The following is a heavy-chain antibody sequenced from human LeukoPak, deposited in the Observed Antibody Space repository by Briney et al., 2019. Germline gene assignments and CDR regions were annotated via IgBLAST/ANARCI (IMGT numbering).Heavy chain of an antibody. D-gene: IGHD3-10*01. CDR1: GGTFSSYT. V-gene: IGHV1-69*02. J-gene: IGHJ4*02. CDR3: ARAEKEVRGVSLDY. CDR2: IIPILGIA. Sequence: SVKVSCKASGGTFSSYTISWVRQAPGQGLEWMGRIIPILGIANYAQKFQGRVTITADKSTSTAYMELSSLRSEDTDVYYCARAEKEVRGVSLDYWGQGTLVTVSS.